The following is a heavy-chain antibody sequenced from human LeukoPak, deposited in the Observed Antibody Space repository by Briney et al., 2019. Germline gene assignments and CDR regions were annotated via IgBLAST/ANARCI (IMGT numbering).Heavy chain of an antibody. Sequence: GGSLRLSCAASGFSFSSFWMSWVRQAPGKGLEWVASMNQDAGEKHYLDSIKGRFIISRDNARNSAYLQMNSLRPEDTAVYYCARSTGWYPFPDYWGQGTLVTVSS. CDR2: MNQDAGEK. D-gene: IGHD6-19*01. J-gene: IGHJ4*02. V-gene: IGHV3-7*01. CDR3: ARSTGWYPFPDY. CDR1: GFSFSSFW.